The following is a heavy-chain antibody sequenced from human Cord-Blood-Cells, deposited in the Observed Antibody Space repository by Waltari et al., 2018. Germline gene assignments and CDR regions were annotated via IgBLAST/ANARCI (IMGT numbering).Heavy chain of an antibody. CDR2: ISYDGSNK. CDR3: AKDGSGSYYYYYMDV. Sequence: SSYGMHWVRQAPGKGLEWVAVISYDGSNKYYADSVKGRFTISRDNSKNTLYLQMNSLRAEDTAVYYCAKDGSGSYYYYYMDVWGKGTTVTVSS. D-gene: IGHD3-10*01. J-gene: IGHJ6*03. CDR1: SSYG. V-gene: IGHV3-30*18.